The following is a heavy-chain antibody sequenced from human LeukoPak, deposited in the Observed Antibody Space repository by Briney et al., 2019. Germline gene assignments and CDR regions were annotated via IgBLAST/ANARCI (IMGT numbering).Heavy chain of an antibody. CDR1: GFTFDKYW. Sequence: GGSLRLSCAASGFTFDKYWMNWVHQAPRKGLQGVANMVVDGSKKHFVDAVKGRFTISRDNVKNSLYLQMNSLRVEDTAVYYGARGRGIALWGQGTLVTVSS. J-gene: IGHJ4*02. CDR2: MVVDGSKK. CDR3: ARGRGIAL. V-gene: IGHV3-7*01. D-gene: IGHD6-13*01.